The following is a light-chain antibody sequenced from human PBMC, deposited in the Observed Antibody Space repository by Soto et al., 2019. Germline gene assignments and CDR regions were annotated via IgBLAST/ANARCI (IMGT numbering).Light chain of an antibody. Sequence: QSVLTQPASVSGSPGQSITISCTGTSSDVGGYNYVSWYQQHPGKAPKLMIYDVSNRPSGVSNRFSGSKSGNTASLTISWLQAEDEADYYCSSYTSSSTPLVVFGGGTKLTVL. J-gene: IGLJ2*01. CDR1: SSDVGGYNY. CDR2: DVS. V-gene: IGLV2-14*01. CDR3: SSYTSSSTPLVV.